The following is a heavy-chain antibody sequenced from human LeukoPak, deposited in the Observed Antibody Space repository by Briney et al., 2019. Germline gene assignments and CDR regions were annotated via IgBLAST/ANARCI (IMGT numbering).Heavy chain of an antibody. V-gene: IGHV3-23*01. CDR2: ISHSGGRT. CDR1: GFTFNNYA. CDR3: AKADRVASAATLDY. D-gene: IGHD2-15*01. J-gene: IGHJ4*02. Sequence: PGGSLRLSCAASGFTFNNYAMTWVRQAPGKGLEWVSTISHSGGRTYYADSLEGRFAISRDNSKNTLFLQMSSLRAEDTAVYYCAKADRVASAATLDYWGQGTLVTVSS.